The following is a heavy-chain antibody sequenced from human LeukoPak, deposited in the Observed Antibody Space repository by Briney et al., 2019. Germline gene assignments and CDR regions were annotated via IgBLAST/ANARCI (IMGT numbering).Heavy chain of an antibody. CDR1: GFTFSSYA. CDR3: ARGTTWSPLDFDY. J-gene: IGHJ4*02. V-gene: IGHV3-30-3*01. Sequence: GGSLRLSCAASGFTFSSYAMHWVRQAPGKGLEWVAVISYDGSNKYYANSVRGRFTISRDNAKNSLYLQMIGLRAEDTGIYFCARGTTWSPLDFDYWGQGTQVTVSS. D-gene: IGHD3-3*01. CDR2: ISYDGSNK.